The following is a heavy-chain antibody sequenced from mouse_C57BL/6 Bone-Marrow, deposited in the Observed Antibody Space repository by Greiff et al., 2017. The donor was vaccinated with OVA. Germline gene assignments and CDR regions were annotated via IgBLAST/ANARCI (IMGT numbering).Heavy chain of an antibody. J-gene: IGHJ2*01. CDR2: ISGGGGNT. Sequence: EVKVEESGGDLVKPGGSLKLSCAASGFTFSSYTMSWVRQTPEKRLEWVATISGGGGNTYYPDSVKGRFTISRDNAKNTLYLQMSSLRSEDTALYYCARQKAYYSNYEVDYWGQGTTLTVSS. D-gene: IGHD2-5*01. CDR3: ARQKAYYSNYEVDY. CDR1: GFTFSSYT. V-gene: IGHV5-9*01.